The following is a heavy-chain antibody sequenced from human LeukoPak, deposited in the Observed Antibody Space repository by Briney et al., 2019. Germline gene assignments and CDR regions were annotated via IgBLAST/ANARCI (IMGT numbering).Heavy chain of an antibody. CDR2: ISGSGGST. D-gene: IGHD6-13*01. J-gene: IGHJ6*02. Sequence: GGSLRLSCAASGFTFSSYAMSWVRQAPGEGPGWGSAISGSGGSTYYADSVKGRFTISRDNSKNTLYLQMNSLRAEDTAVYYCAKDWRAAAVGYGMDVWGQGTTVTVSS. CDR3: AKDWRAAAVGYGMDV. CDR1: GFTFSSYA. V-gene: IGHV3-23*01.